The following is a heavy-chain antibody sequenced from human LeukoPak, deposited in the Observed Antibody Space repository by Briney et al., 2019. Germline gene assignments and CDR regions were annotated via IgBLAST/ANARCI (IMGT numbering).Heavy chain of an antibody. CDR3: AKSRDGYRVFEY. J-gene: IGHJ4*02. D-gene: IGHD5-24*01. Sequence: GRSLRLSCAASGFTFSSYGMHWVRQAPGKGLEWVAVIWYEGSNKYYADSVKGRFTISRDNSKNTLYLQMNSLRAEDTAVYYCAKSRDGYRVFEYWGQGTLVTVSS. V-gene: IGHV3-33*06. CDR2: IWYEGSNK. CDR1: GFTFSSYG.